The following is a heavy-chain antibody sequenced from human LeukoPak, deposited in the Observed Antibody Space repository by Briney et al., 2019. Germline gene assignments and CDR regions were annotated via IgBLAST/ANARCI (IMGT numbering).Heavy chain of an antibody. CDR3: ARRGNYYYYMDV. D-gene: IGHD3-16*01. CDR1: RFTISSYA. Sequence: GGSLRLSCAASRFTISSYAMSWVRQAPGKGLEWVSAISDSGGSTYYVDSVKGRFTISRDNSKNTLYLQMNSLRAEDTAVYYCARRGNYYYYMDVWGKGITVTISS. V-gene: IGHV3-23*01. J-gene: IGHJ6*03. CDR2: ISDSGGST.